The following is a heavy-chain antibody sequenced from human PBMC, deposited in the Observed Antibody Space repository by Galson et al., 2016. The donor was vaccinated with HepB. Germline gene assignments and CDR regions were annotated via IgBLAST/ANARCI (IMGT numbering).Heavy chain of an antibody. CDR3: ARIAADGSTFDY. CDR2: INQDGSVE. Sequence: SLRLSCATAGFTFISSGMHWVRQAPGKGLEWVANINQDGSVEKYADSVRGRFTVFKDNAKNSVYLQLNSLSADDTAMFYCARIAADGSTFDYWGQGTLVTVSS. CDR1: GFTFISSG. D-gene: IGHD6-13*01. V-gene: IGHV3-7*03. J-gene: IGHJ4*02.